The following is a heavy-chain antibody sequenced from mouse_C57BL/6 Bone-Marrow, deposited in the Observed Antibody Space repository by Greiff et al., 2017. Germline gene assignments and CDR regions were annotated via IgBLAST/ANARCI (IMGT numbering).Heavy chain of an antibody. V-gene: IGHV5-15*01. J-gene: IGHJ3*01. CDR1: GFTFSDYG. CDR3: ARHAHYYGSPWFAY. Sequence: EVKLVESGGGLVQPGGSLKLSCAASGFTFSDYGMAWVRQAPRKGTEWVAFISNLAYSIYYADTVTGRFTISRENAKNTLYLEMSSLRSEDTAMYYCARHAHYYGSPWFAYWGQGTLVTVSA. CDR2: ISNLAYSI. D-gene: IGHD1-1*01.